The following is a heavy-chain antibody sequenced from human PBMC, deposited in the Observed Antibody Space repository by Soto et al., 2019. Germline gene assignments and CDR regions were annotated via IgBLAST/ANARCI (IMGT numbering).Heavy chain of an antibody. CDR2: IYPGDSDT. D-gene: IGHD6-13*01. V-gene: IGHV5-51*01. CDR1: GYTFTSYW. J-gene: IGHJ5*02. CDR3: ARHRGAVAAGWFDP. Sequence: PGESLKISCKASGYTFTSYWIVWVRQMPGKGLEWMGIIYPGDSDTRYSPSFQGQVTFSVDKSISTAYLQWSSLKASDTAMYYCARHRGAVAAGWFDPWGQGTLVTVSS.